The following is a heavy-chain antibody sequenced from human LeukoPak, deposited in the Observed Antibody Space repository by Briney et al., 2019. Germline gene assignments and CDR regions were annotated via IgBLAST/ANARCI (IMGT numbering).Heavy chain of an antibody. CDR3: ARGRGYYFADY. CDR1: GFTFSSYG. Sequence: PGGSLRLSCAASGFTFSSYGMHWVRQAPGKGLEWVAVIWYDGSNKYYADSVKGRITISRDNSKNTLYLQMNSLRAEDTAVYYCARGRGYYFADYWGQGTLVTVSS. V-gene: IGHV3-33*01. J-gene: IGHJ4*02. D-gene: IGHD3-3*01. CDR2: IWYDGSNK.